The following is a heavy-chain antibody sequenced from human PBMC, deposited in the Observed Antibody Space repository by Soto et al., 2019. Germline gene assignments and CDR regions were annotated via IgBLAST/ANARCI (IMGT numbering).Heavy chain of an antibody. CDR3: ARGGTFHWNHIDY. V-gene: IGHV2-70*01. CDR1: GFSLSTSAFC. J-gene: IGHJ4*02. Sequence: VSGPTLVNPTETLTLTCTFSGFSLSTSAFCVTWIRQPPGKALEWLALIDWNNIKYYKTSLKTRLTLSKGTSRNQVVLTMTGVDPVDTGTYYCARGGTFHWNHIDYWGQGTLVTVSS. D-gene: IGHD1-1*01. CDR2: IDWNNIK.